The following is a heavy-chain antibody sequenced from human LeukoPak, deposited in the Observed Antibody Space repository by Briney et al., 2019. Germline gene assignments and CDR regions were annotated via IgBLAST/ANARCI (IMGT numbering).Heavy chain of an antibody. CDR3: ARDSEYYDSSGYYGY. D-gene: IGHD3-22*01. Sequence: GASVKVSCKASGYTFTSYGISWVRQAPGQGLEWMGWISAYNGNTNYAQKLQGRVTMTTDTSTSTAYMELRSLRSDDTAVYYCARDSEYYDSSGYYGYWGQGTLVTVSS. CDR1: GYTFTSYG. CDR2: ISAYNGNT. J-gene: IGHJ4*02. V-gene: IGHV1-18*01.